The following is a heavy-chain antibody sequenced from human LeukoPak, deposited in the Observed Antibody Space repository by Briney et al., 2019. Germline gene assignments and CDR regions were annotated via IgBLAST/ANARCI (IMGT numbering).Heavy chain of an antibody. CDR3: ARDLYGDYVRGVDY. J-gene: IGHJ4*02. D-gene: IGHD4-17*01. V-gene: IGHV3-48*03. Sequence: GGSLRLSCAASGFTFSSYEMNWVRQAPGKGLEWVSYISSSGSTIYYADSVKGRFTISRDNAKNSLYLQMNSLRAEDTAVYYCARDLYGDYVRGVDYWGQGTLVTVSS. CDR1: GFTFSSYE. CDR2: ISSSGSTI.